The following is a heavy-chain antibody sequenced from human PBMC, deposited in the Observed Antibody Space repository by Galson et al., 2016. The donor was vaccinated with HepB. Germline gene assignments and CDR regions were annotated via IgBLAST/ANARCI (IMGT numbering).Heavy chain of an antibody. J-gene: IGHJ5*02. Sequence: QSGAEVKKPGESLRISCKGSGYSFTSYWISWVRQMPGKGLEWMGRIDPSDSYTNYSPSFQGHVIISVDKSISTAYLQWSSLKTSDTAMYYCARHGTYGNYVLNWFDLWGQGTLVTVSS. V-gene: IGHV5-10-1*01. CDR1: GYSFTSYW. CDR2: IDPSDSYT. CDR3: ARHGTYGNYVLNWFDL. D-gene: IGHD4-11*01.